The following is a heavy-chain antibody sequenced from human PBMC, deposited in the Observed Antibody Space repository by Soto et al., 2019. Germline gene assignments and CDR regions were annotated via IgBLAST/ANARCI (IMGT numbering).Heavy chain of an antibody. J-gene: IGHJ6*02. D-gene: IGHD2-2*01. V-gene: IGHV4-34*01. CDR1: GGSFSGYY. Sequence: LSLTCAVYGGSFSGYYWSWIRQPPGKGLEWIGEINHSGSTNYNPSLKSRVTISVDTSKNQFSLKLSSVTAADTAVYYCARGDIVVVPADIYYYYYGMDVWGQGTKVTVYS. CDR2: INHSGST. CDR3: ARGDIVVVPADIYYYYYGMDV.